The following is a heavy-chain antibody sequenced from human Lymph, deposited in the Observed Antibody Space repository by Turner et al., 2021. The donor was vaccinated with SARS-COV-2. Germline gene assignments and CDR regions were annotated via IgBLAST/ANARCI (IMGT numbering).Heavy chain of an antibody. J-gene: IGHJ3*02. CDR2: ISSGGST. CDR3: ARDNPHDAFDI. CDR1: GFNVSSNY. V-gene: IGHV3-53*02. Sequence: EVQLVETGGGLIQPGGSLRLACAASGFNVSSNYMSWVRQAPGKGLEWVSVISSGGSTFYADSVRGRFTISRDNSKNTLYLQMNSLRAEDTAVYYCARDNPHDAFDIWGQGTMVTVSS.